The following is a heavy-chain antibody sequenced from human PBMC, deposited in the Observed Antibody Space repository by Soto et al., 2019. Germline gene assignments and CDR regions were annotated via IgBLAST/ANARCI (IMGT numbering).Heavy chain of an antibody. Sequence: QVQLVESGGGVVQPGRSLRLSCAASGFTFSSYGMHWVRQAPGKGLEWVAVISYDGRNKYYAASVKGRFTISRNKSKKPMYLQMNSLRAEDTAVYYCAMSRDGYNLRNWMGINYWGQGTLVTVYS. CDR1: GFTFSSYG. CDR3: AMSRDGYNLRNWMGINY. CDR2: ISYDGRNK. D-gene: IGHD5-12*01. J-gene: IGHJ4*02. V-gene: IGHV3-30*03.